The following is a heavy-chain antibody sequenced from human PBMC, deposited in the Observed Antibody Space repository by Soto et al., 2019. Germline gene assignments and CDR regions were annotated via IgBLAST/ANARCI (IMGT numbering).Heavy chain of an antibody. CDR3: ARGGYCYYGMDV. V-gene: IGHV4-39*01. Sequence: SDTLSLTCTVSGGSISSSSYYWGWIRQPPWKGLEWIGSLYYSGSTYYNPSLKSRVTISVDTSKNQFSLKLSSVAAADTAVYYCARGGYCYYGMDVWGQGTTVTVS. J-gene: IGHJ6*02. CDR1: GGSISSSSYY. CDR2: LYYSGST.